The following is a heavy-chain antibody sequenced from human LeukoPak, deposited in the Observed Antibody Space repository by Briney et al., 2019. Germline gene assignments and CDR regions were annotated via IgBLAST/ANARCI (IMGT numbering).Heavy chain of an antibody. Sequence: SVKVSCKASGYTFTGYYIHWVRQAPGQGLEWMGGIIPIFGTANYAQKFQGRVTITTDESTSTAYMELSSLRSEGTAVYYCARGALGYCSGGSCYGGSFDYWGQGTLVTVSS. CDR1: GYTFTGYY. D-gene: IGHD2-15*01. V-gene: IGHV1-69*05. J-gene: IGHJ4*02. CDR2: IIPIFGTA. CDR3: ARGALGYCSGGSCYGGSFDY.